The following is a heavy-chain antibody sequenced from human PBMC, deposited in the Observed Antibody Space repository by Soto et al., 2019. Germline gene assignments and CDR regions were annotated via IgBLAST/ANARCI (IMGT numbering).Heavy chain of an antibody. CDR1: GGTFNSNA. V-gene: IGHV1-69*01. J-gene: IGHJ6*02. CDR2: IIPILRTR. D-gene: IGHD5-12*01. CDR3: AKSRAYSVTEPALFDEMDV. Sequence: QVQLVQSGAEVKTLGSSLKVSCKASGGTFNSNALSWVRQAPGQGLEWMGAIIPILRTRKYAQKFQDRVTFSADESTDTAYMALTSLRSEETAVYYCAKSRAYSVTEPALFDEMDVWGQGTTVSVSS.